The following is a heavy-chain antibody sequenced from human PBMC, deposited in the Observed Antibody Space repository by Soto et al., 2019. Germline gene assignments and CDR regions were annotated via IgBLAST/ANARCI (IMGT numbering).Heavy chain of an antibody. J-gene: IGHJ6*03. D-gene: IGHD3-10*01. CDR1: GYTFTSYG. CDR2: ISAYNGNT. CDR3: ARYYGSGSYSAVNYYYYYMDV. Sequence: ASVKVSCKASGYTFTSYGISWVRQAPGQGLEWTGWISAYNGNTNYAQKLQGRVTMTTDTSTSTAYMELRSLRSDDTAVYYCARYYGSGSYSAVNYYYYYMDVWGKGTTVTVSS. V-gene: IGHV1-18*01.